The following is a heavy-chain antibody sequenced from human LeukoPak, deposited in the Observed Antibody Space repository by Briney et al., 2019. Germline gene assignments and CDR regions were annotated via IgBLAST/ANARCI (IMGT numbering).Heavy chain of an antibody. CDR1: GFTSSNAW. V-gene: IGHV3-15*01. J-gene: IGHJ3*02. CDR2: IKNKIASGTT. Sequence: ESGGSLRLSCAASGFTSSNAWMNWVRQAPGKGLEWVGRIKNKIASGTTDYAAPVKGRFTISRDDSKNTLFLQMNSLKTEDTAMYYCTTNDAFDIWGQGTMVTVSS. CDR3: TTNDAFDI.